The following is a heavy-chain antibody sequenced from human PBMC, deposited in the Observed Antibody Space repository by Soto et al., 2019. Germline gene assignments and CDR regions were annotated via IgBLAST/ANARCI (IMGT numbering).Heavy chain of an antibody. CDR3: AREGVAPYYYYGMDV. J-gene: IGHJ6*02. D-gene: IGHD5-12*01. CDR2: IIPIFGTA. CDR1: GGTFSSYA. Sequence: ASVKVSCKASGGTFSSYAISWVRQAPGQGLEWMGGIIPIFGTANYAQKFQGRVTITADESTSTAYMELSSLRSEDTAVYYCAREGVAPYYYYGMDVWGQGTPVTVSS. V-gene: IGHV1-69*13.